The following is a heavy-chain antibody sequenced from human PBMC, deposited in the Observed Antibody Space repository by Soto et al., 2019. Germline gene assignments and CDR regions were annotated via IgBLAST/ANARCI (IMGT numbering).Heavy chain of an antibody. CDR3: ARELHYDILTRSSLAY. CDR2: ISAYNGNT. CDR1: GYTFTSYA. D-gene: IGHD3-9*01. V-gene: IGHV1-18*01. Sequence: GASVKVSCKASGYTFTSYAISWVRQAPGQGLEWMGWISAYNGNTNYAQKLQGRVTMTTDTSTSTAYMELRSLRSDDTAVYYCARELHYDILTRSSLAYWGKGTLVTVSS. J-gene: IGHJ4*02.